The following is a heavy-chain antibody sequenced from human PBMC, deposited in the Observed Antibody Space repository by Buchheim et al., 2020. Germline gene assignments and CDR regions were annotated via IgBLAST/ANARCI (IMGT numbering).Heavy chain of an antibody. J-gene: IGHJ6*02. Sequence: EVQLVDSGGGLVQPEGSLRLSCAASGFTFTDYWMGWVRQAPGKGLEWVANIKHDGSEKYYVDSVKGRFTISRDNAKNSLYLQMNGLRAEDTAVYYCAREPVLRKYYYYGMDVWGQGTT. CDR3: AREPVLRKYYYYGMDV. CDR2: IKHDGSEK. CDR1: GFTFTDYW. D-gene: IGHD4/OR15-4a*01. V-gene: IGHV3-7*03.